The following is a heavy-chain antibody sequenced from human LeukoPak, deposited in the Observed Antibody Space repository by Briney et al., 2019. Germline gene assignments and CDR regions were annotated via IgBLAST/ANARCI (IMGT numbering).Heavy chain of an antibody. D-gene: IGHD3-10*01. V-gene: IGHV3-23*01. CDR2: ISGSGGST. CDR1: GFTFSSYA. Sequence: GGSLRVSCAASGFTFSSYARSWVRQAAGKGLEWVSAISGSGGSTYYADSVKGRFTISRDNSKNTLYLQMNSLRAEDTAVYYCAKFASGSYHFYVMDVWGQGTTVTVSS. CDR3: AKFASGSYHFYVMDV. J-gene: IGHJ6*02.